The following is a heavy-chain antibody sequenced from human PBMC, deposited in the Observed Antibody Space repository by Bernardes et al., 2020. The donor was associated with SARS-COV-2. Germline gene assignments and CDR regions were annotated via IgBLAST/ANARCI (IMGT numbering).Heavy chain of an antibody. CDR3: ARTYYDFWSGRPIYFDY. D-gene: IGHD3-3*01. CDR2: INPSGGST. Sequence: ASVKVSCKASGYTFTSYYMHWVRQAPGQGLEWMGIINPSGGSTSYAQKFQGRVTMTRDTSTSTVYMELSSLRSEDTAVYYCARTYYDFWSGRPIYFDYWGQGTLVTVSS. CDR1: GYTFTSYY. V-gene: IGHV1-46*01. J-gene: IGHJ4*02.